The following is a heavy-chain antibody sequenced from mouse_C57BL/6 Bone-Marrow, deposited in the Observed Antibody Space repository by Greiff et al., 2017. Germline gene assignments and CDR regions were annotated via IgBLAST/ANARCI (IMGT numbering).Heavy chain of an antibody. CDR3: ARWGDYTWFAY. Sequence: QVQLQQPGAELVMPGASVKLSCKASGYTFTSYWMHWVKQRPGQGLEWIGEIDPSDSYTNYNQKFKGKSTLTVGKSSSTAYMQLSSLTSEDSAVYYCARWGDYTWFAYWGQGTLVTVSA. CDR1: GYTFTSYW. J-gene: IGHJ3*01. V-gene: IGHV1-69*01. CDR2: IDPSDSYT. D-gene: IGHD2-13*01.